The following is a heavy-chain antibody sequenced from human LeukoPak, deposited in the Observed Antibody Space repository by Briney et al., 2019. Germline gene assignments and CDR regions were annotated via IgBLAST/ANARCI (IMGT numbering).Heavy chain of an antibody. Sequence: GGSLRLSCAASGFTFSSYTMNWVRQAPGKGLEWVSSISTSSTNIYYADSVKGRFTISRDNAKNSLYLQMDSLRAEDTAVYYCATASGSYNYYYYYMDVWGKGTTVTVSS. D-gene: IGHD1-26*01. CDR3: ATASGSYNYYYYYMDV. V-gene: IGHV3-21*01. J-gene: IGHJ6*03. CDR1: GFTFSSYT. CDR2: ISTSSTNI.